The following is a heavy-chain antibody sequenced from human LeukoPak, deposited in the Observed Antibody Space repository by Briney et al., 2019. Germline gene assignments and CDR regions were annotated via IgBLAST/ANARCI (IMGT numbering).Heavy chain of an antibody. V-gene: IGHV1-46*01. D-gene: IGHD3-22*01. CDR2: INPSGSST. J-gene: IGHJ3*01. Sequence: ASVKVSCKASGYTFTSYYMHWVRQAPGQGLEWMGIINPSGSSTRYAQNFQGRVTMTSNTSTSTVYMELSSLRSEDTAVYYCARDKAEGYYSDTSGRNAFDFWGQGTMVTVSS. CDR3: ARDKAEGYYSDTSGRNAFDF. CDR1: GYTFTSYY.